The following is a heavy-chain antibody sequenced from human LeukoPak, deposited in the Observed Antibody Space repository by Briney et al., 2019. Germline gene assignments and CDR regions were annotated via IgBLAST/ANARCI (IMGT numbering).Heavy chain of an antibody. D-gene: IGHD1-26*01. Sequence: PGGSLRLSCAASGFTFISYGTHSVRHAPGKGLEWVAVIWSARSNIYYADYVKGRFTISRDNSKNTLYLQMNSLRAEDTAVYYCAREGGSYYFWFDPWGQGTLVTVSS. CDR3: AREGGSYYFWFDP. CDR1: GFTFISYG. CDR2: IWSARSNI. V-gene: IGHV3-33*01. J-gene: IGHJ5*02.